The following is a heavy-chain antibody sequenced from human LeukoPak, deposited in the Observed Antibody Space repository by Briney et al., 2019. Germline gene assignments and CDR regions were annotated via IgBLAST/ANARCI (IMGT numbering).Heavy chain of an antibody. CDR1: GGSISSYY. CDR2: IHYSGST. Sequence: SETLSLTCTVSGGSISSYYWSWIRQPPGKGLEWIGYIHYSGSTNYNPSLKSRVTISVDTSKNQFSLKLSSVTAADTAVYYCARTQYYYDSSGYYPKPNFDYWGQGTLVTVSS. J-gene: IGHJ4*02. D-gene: IGHD3-22*01. V-gene: IGHV4-59*01. CDR3: ARTQYYYDSSGYYPKPNFDY.